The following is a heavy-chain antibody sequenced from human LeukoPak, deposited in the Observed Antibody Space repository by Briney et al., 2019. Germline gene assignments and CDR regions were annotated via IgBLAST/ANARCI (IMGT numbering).Heavy chain of an antibody. Sequence: GGSLRLSCAASGFTFSSYWMTWVRQAPGKGLEWVANIKQDGSDKNYVDSVKGQFTISRDNAKNSLYLQMNSLRAEDTAVYYCARDKGTRYCSGGSCYAIDAFDTWGQGTMVTVFS. CDR3: ARDKGTRYCSGGSCYAIDAFDT. V-gene: IGHV3-7*03. D-gene: IGHD2-15*01. CDR1: GFTFSSYW. CDR2: IKQDGSDK. J-gene: IGHJ3*02.